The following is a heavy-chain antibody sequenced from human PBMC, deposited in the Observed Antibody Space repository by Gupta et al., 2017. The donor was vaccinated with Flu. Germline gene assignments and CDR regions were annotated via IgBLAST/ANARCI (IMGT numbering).Heavy chain of an antibody. D-gene: IGHD3-16*01. CDR3: ARTTTDNNGLGAFDS. CDR2: IYYSGSA. V-gene: IGHV4-39*01. CDR1: GGSISSSSYY. J-gene: IGHJ4*02. Sequence: QLQLQESGPGLVKSSETLSLTCTVSGGSISSSSYYWGWIRKPPGKGLEWIGSIYYSGSAFYSNARKSRVTLSVQKSNNKSSRKLTSVTAAGTAVYYCARTTTDNNGLGAFDSGGQGTMVTVSS.